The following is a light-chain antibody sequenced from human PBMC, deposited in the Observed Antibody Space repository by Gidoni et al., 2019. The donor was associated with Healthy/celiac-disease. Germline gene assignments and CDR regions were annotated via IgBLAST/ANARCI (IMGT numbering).Light chain of an antibody. CDR2: AAS. CDR3: QQSYSTPPIT. Sequence: DIQMTQSPSSLSASVVDRVTITCRASQSISSYLNWYQQKPGKAPKLLIYAASSLQSGVPSRFSGSGSGTDFTLTISSLQPEDFATYYCQQSYSTPPITFGPXTKVDIK. J-gene: IGKJ3*01. CDR1: QSISSY. V-gene: IGKV1-39*01.